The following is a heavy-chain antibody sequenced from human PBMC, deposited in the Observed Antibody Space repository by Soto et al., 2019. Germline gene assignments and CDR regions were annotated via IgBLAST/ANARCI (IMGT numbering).Heavy chain of an antibody. CDR1: GGSISSYY. CDR3: ASSGYCSGGTCHPYYFDY. Sequence: SETLSLTCTVSGGSISSYYWSWIRQPPGKGLEWIGYIDYSGSTNYNPSLKSRVTISVDRSKNQFSLKVTSVTAADTAVYYCASSGYCSGGTCHPYYFDYWGQGTLVTVSS. D-gene: IGHD2-15*01. J-gene: IGHJ4*02. CDR2: IDYSGST. V-gene: IGHV4-59*01.